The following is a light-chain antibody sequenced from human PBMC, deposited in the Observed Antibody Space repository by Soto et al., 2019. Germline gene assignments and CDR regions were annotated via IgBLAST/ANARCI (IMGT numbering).Light chain of an antibody. Sequence: DIQMTQSPSTLSAFVGDRVTITCRASQSIGDWLAWYQQKPGKAPKLLIYKASSLESGVPSRFSGSASGTEFTLTISSLQPEDFATYYCQNYESYRTFGRGTKVDTK. V-gene: IGKV1-5*03. J-gene: IGKJ1*01. CDR1: QSIGDW. CDR2: KAS. CDR3: QNYESYRT.